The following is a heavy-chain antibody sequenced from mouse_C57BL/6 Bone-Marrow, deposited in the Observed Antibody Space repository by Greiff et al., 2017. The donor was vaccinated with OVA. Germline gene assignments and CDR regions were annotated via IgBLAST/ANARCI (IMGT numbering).Heavy chain of an antibody. CDR2: INSNNGGT. Sequence: EVQLQQSGPELAKPGASVKIPCKASGYTFTDYNMDWVKQSHGKSLEWIGDINSNNGGTIYNQKFKGKATLTVDKSSSTAYMELRSLTSEDTAVYYWARGGYYDYAGGAWFAYWGQGTLVTVSA. V-gene: IGHV1-18*01. CDR3: ARGGYYDYAGGAWFAY. J-gene: IGHJ3*01. CDR1: GYTFTDYN. D-gene: IGHD2-4*01.